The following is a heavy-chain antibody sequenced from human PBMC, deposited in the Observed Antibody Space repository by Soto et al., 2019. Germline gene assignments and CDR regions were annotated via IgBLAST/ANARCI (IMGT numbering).Heavy chain of an antibody. Sequence: SETLSLTCTVSGGSISSSSYYWGWIRQPPGKGLEWIGSIYYSGSTYYNPSLKSRVTISVDTSKNQFSLKLSSVTAADTAVYYCARHSGDYYYYGMDAWGQGTTVTVSS. V-gene: IGHV4-39*01. CDR1: GGSISSSSYY. CDR3: ARHSGDYYYYGMDA. CDR2: IYYSGST. J-gene: IGHJ6*02.